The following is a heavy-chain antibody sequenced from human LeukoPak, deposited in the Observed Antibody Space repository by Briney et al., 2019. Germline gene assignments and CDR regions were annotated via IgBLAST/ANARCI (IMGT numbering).Heavy chain of an antibody. D-gene: IGHD2-8*01. CDR1: GYTFTGCY. V-gene: IGHV1-2*02. CDR3: ARGPHIVLMVYAIYFDC. CDR2: INPNSGGA. J-gene: IGHJ4*02. Sequence: ASVKVSCKASGYTFTGCYMHWVRQAPGQGLEWMGWINPNSGGANYAQKFQGRVTMARDTSISTAYMELSRLRSDDTAVYYCARGPHIVLMVYAIYFDCWGQGTLVTVSS.